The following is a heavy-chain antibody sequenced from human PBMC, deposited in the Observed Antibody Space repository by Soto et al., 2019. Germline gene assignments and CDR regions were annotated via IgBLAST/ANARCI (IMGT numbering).Heavy chain of an antibody. V-gene: IGHV3-33*01. D-gene: IGHD3-10*01. CDR3: ARDRWAMVRGVLTFYFDY. J-gene: IGHJ4*02. CDR1: GFTFSSYG. CDR2: IWYDGSNK. Sequence: GGSLRLSCAASGFTFSSYGMHWVRQAPGKGLEWVAVIWYDGSNKYYADSVKGRFTISRDNSKNTLYLQMNSLRAEDTAVYYCARDRWAMVRGVLTFYFDYWGQGTLVTV.